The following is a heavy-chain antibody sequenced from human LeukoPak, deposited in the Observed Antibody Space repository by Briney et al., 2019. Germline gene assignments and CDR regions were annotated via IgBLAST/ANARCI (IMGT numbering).Heavy chain of an antibody. CDR1: GFIVSSKY. J-gene: IGHJ6*03. V-gene: IGHV3-48*04. CDR2: ISSSSSTI. D-gene: IGHD3-3*02. Sequence: GGSLRLSCTASGFIVSSKYMSWVRQAPGKGPEWVSYISSSSSTIYYADSVKGRFTISRDNAKNSLYLQMNSLRAEDTALYYCARDNGSGYTKGYEHYYYYLDVWGKGTTVTVSS. CDR3: ARDNGSGYTKGYEHYYYYLDV.